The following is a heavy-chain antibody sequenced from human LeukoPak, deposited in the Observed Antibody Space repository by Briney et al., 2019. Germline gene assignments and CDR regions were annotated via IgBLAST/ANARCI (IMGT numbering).Heavy chain of an antibody. J-gene: IGHJ4*02. V-gene: IGHV4-59*10. CDR1: GESMIGYY. Sequence: SETLSLTCAVSGESMIGYYWDWIRQPAGEELEWIGRIFTGGNTNYNPSLESRVTMSVDTSKNQFSLKLSSVTAADTAVYYCARVSLVRGAPDYYFDYWGQGTLVTVSS. D-gene: IGHD3-10*01. CDR3: ARVSLVRGAPDYYFDY. CDR2: IFTGGNT.